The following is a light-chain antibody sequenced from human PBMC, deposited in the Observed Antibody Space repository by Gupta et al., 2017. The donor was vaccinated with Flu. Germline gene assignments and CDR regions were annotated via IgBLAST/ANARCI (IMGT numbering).Light chain of an antibody. CDR1: QSVRSY. CDR2: DAS. J-gene: IGKJ4*01. Sequence: EIVLTQSPATLSLSPGERATLSCRASQSVRSYLAWYQQKPGQAPRLLIYDASNRATGIPARFSGSGYGTDLTLTISSREPEDFAVYYCQQRSNWPLITFGGGTKVEIK. V-gene: IGKV3-11*01. CDR3: QQRSNWPLIT.